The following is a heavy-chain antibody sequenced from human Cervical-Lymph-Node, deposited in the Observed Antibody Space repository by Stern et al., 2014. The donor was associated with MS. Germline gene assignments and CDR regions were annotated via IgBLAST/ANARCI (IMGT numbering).Heavy chain of an antibody. D-gene: IGHD1-26*01. J-gene: IGHJ4*02. CDR3: ARSWELAFDS. CDR2: INSYGSRT. V-gene: IGHV3-74*01. CDR1: GFTFSNYW. Sequence: EVQLVESGGGLVQPGGSLRLPCAASGFTFSNYWMHWVRQAPGKGLVWVSHINSYGSRTSYADSVKGRFTISGDNAKNTLYLQMNSLRAEDTAVYYCARSWELAFDSWGQGTLVTVSP.